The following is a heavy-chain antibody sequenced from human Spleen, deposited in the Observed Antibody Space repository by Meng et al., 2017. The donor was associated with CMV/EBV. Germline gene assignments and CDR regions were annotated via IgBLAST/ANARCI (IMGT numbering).Heavy chain of an antibody. CDR2: INPKSGGT. D-gene: IGHD2-2*01. Sequence: SGDTFTEYYMPWVRQAPGQGLEWMGWINPKSGGTKYAQKSQGRVTMTRDTSISTAYMELSRLRSDDTAVYYCARGPIPTSIWDWFDPWGQGTLVTVSS. J-gene: IGHJ5*02. CDR3: ARGPIPTSIWDWFDP. CDR1: GDTFTEYY. V-gene: IGHV1-2*02.